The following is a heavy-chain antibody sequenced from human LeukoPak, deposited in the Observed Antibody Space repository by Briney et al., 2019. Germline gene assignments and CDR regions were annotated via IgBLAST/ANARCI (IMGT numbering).Heavy chain of an antibody. J-gene: IGHJ3*02. V-gene: IGHV3-30*02. CDR3: AKRIPDRGSAFDI. CDR2: IRYDGSNK. CDR1: GFTFSSYG. Sequence: PGGSLRLSCAASGFTFSSYGMHWVRQAPGKGLEWVAFIRYDGSNKYYADSVKGRFTISRDNSKNTLYLQMNSLRAEDTAVYYCAKRIPDRGSAFDIWGQGTMVTVSS. D-gene: IGHD3-16*01.